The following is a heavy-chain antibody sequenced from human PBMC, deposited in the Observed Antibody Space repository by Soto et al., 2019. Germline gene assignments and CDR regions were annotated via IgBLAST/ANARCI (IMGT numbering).Heavy chain of an antibody. D-gene: IGHD3-10*01. CDR1: GLTFSNFW. J-gene: IGHJ5*02. CDR2: VTGDGTTT. V-gene: IGHV3-74*01. Sequence: GGSLRLSCAVSGLTFSNFWMHWVRQAPGKGLVWVSRVTGDGTTTDYADSVKGRFTISRDNAKNSLYLQMNSLRAEDTAVYYCAREMVSNWFDPWGQGTLVTVSS. CDR3: AREMVSNWFDP.